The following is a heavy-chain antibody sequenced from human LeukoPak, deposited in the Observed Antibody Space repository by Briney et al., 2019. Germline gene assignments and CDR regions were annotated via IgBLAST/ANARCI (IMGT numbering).Heavy chain of an antibody. V-gene: IGHV3-30*01. CDR3: ARDPDYDFWSGYGYYYYYMDV. J-gene: IGHJ6*03. CDR1: GFTFSSYA. Sequence: GGSLRLSCAASGFTFSSYAMHWVRQAPGKGLEWVAVISYDGSNKYYAVSVKGRFTISRDNSENTLYLQMNSLRAEDAAVYYCARDPDYDFWSGYGYYYYYMDVWGKGTTVTVSS. CDR2: ISYDGSNK. D-gene: IGHD3-3*01.